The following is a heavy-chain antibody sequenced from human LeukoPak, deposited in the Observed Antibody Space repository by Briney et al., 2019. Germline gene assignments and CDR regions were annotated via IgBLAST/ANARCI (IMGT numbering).Heavy chain of an antibody. CDR3: ARGGVVMVANWFDP. D-gene: IGHD2-21*01. CDR2: IYSSGSS. CDR1: GGSISSSPYY. V-gene: IGHV4-39*07. J-gene: IGHJ5*02. Sequence: SETLSLTCTVSGGSISSSPYYWGWIRQPPGKGLEWIGSIYSSGSSFYNASLKSRVTISVETSKNQFSLNLSSVTAADTAFYYCARGGVVMVANWFDPWGQGTLVTVSS.